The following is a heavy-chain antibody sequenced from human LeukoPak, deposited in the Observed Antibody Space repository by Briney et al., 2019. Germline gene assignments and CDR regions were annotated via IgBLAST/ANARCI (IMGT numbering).Heavy chain of an antibody. CDR2: IYTSGST. D-gene: IGHD3-10*01. J-gene: IGHJ6*03. CDR3: ARDRGSYYYYYMDV. V-gene: IGHV4-61*02. CDR1: GGPISSGSYY. Sequence: SQTLSLTCTVSGGPISSGSYYWSWIRQPAGKGLEWIGRIYTSGSTNYSPSLKSRVTISVDTSKNQFSLKLSSVTAADTAVYYCARDRGSYYYYYMDVWGKGTTVTVSS.